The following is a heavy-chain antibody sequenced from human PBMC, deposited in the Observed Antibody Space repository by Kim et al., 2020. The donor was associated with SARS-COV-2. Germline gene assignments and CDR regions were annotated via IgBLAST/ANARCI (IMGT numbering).Heavy chain of an antibody. CDR3: AKRGGGSYYDSSGPHGAFDI. J-gene: IGHJ3*02. Sequence: GGSLRLSCAASGFTFSSYGMHWVRQAPGKGLEWVAVIWYDGSNKYYADSVKGRFTISRDNSKNTLYLQMNSLRAEDTAVYYCAKRGGGSYYDSSGPHGAFDIWGQGTMVTVSS. D-gene: IGHD3-22*01. V-gene: IGHV3-33*06. CDR2: IWYDGSNK. CDR1: GFTFSSYG.